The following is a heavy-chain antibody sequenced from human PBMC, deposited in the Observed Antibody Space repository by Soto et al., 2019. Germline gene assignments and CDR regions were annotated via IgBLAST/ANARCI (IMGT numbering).Heavy chain of an antibody. J-gene: IGHJ5*02. V-gene: IGHV4-61*08. Sequence: ETLSLTCAVYGGSGGSLSGYYWSWIRQPPGKGLEWIGYIYYSGSTNYTPSLKSRVTISVDTSKNQFSLKLSSVTAADTAVYYCARDPGSGSYYGWFDPWGQGTLVTVSS. D-gene: IGHD3-10*01. CDR1: GGSGGSLSGYY. CDR2: IYYSGST. CDR3: ARDPGSGSYYGWFDP.